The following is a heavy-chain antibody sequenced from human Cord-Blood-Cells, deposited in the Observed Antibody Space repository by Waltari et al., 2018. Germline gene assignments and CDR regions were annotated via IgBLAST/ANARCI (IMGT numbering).Heavy chain of an antibody. CDR3: AKDRGSSWFDY. Sequence: QVQLVESGGGVVQPGRSLRLSCAASGFTFSSYGMHWVRQAPGKGVYVVAIKSYDGSNKYYANSVKGRFTISRDNSKNTLYLQMNSLRAEDTAVYYCAKDRGSSWFDYWGQGTLVTVSS. D-gene: IGHD6-13*01. J-gene: IGHJ4*02. V-gene: IGHV3-30*18. CDR1: GFTFSSYG. CDR2: KSYDGSNK.